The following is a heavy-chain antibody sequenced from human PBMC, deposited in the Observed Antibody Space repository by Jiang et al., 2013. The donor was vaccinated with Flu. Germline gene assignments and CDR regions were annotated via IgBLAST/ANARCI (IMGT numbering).Heavy chain of an antibody. CDR3: ARDSYSSGGSFRDTFDI. CDR2: IHASGTS. Sequence: PGLVKPSETLSLSCTVSGDSISSYYWSWVRQPPGRGLEWIGYIHASGTSRSIPALKSRVTISIDTSKNRFSLQMTSVTAADTAVYYCARDSYSSGGSFRDTFDIWGRGTMVTVSS. CDR1: GDSISSYY. D-gene: IGHD6-19*01. V-gene: IGHV4-59*13. J-gene: IGHJ3*02.